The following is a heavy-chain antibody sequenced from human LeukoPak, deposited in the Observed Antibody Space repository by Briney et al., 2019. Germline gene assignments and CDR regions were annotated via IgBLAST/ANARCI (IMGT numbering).Heavy chain of an antibody. CDR3: ARGRAVYNWFDP. D-gene: IGHD6-19*01. CDR1: GYTFTSYD. CDR2: MNHNSGNT. V-gene: IGHV1-8*01. Sequence: ASVKVSCKASGYTFTSYDINWVRQATGQGLEWMGWMNHNSGNTGYAQKFQGRVTMTRNTSISTAYMELSSLRSEDTAVYYCARGRAVYNWFDPWGQGTLVTVSS. J-gene: IGHJ5*02.